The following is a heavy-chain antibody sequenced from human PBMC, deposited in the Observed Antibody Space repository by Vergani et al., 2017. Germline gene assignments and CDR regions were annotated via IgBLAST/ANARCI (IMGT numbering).Heavy chain of an antibody. CDR2: IKQDGSEK. V-gene: IGHV3-7*03. D-gene: IGHD1-7*01. J-gene: IGHJ5*02. CDR3: ARDKGFEYNWNYVGRSDWFDP. Sequence: VQLVESGGGVVQPGGSLRLSCAASGFTFSSYWMSWVRQAPGKGLEWVANIKQDGSEKYYVDSVKGRFTISRDNAKNSLYLQMNSLRAEDTAVYYCARDKGFEYNWNYVGRSDWFDPWGQGTLVTVSS. CDR1: GFTFSSYW.